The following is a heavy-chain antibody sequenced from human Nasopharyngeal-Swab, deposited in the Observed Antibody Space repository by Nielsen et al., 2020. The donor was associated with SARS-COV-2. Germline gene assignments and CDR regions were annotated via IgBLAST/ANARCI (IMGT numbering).Heavy chain of an antibody. Sequence: GEALKISWAASGFTFRDYYMSWIRQGPGKGLEWVSYISSSGSTIYYADSVKGRFTPSRENAKNSLYLQMNSLRAEDTAVYYCARARGYSGYGFDYWGQGTLVTVSS. CDR2: ISSSGSTI. CDR3: ARARGYSGYGFDY. D-gene: IGHD5-12*01. J-gene: IGHJ4*02. V-gene: IGHV3-11*01. CDR1: GFTFRDYY.